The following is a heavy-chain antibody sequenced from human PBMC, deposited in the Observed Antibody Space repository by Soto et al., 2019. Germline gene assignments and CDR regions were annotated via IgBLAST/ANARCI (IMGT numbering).Heavy chain of an antibody. Sequence: GASVKVSCKVSGYTLTELSMHWVRQAPGKGLEWVGGFDPEDGETIYAQKFQGRVTMTEDTSTDTAYMELSSLRSEDTAVYYCATSVIHGTGNIVVVPAATYQALNGMDVWGQGTTVTVSS. CDR1: GYTLTELS. CDR2: FDPEDGET. V-gene: IGHV1-24*01. D-gene: IGHD2-2*01. CDR3: ATSVIHGTGNIVVVPAATYQALNGMDV. J-gene: IGHJ6*02.